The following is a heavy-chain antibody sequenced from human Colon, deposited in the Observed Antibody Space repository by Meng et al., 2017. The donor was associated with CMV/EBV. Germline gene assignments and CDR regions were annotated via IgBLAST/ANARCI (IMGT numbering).Heavy chain of an antibody. CDR2: IKQDGSVR. CDR1: GFTFSGDW. V-gene: IGHV3-7*03. Sequence: GESLKISCVASGFTFSGDWMAWVRQAPGKGLEWLTNIKQDGSVRNYVDSVKGRFTISRDNSKSTLYLQMTSLRVEDTAVYYCAKDGGLGGYEFFDQWGQGALVTVSS. J-gene: IGHJ4*02. CDR3: AKDGGLGGYEFFDQ. D-gene: IGHD5-12*01.